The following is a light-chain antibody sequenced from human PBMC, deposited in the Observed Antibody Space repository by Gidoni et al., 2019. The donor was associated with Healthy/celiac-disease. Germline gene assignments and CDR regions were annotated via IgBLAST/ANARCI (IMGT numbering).Light chain of an antibody. CDR1: SSDVGGYNY. J-gene: IGLJ3*02. V-gene: IGLV2-14*01. CDR2: DVS. CDR3: SSYTGSSTSV. Sequence: QSALTQPASVSGSPGQSITISCTGTSSDVGGYNYVSWYQQHPGKAPKLMIYDVSNRPPGVSNRFSGSKSGNTASLTISGLQAEDEADYYCSSYTGSSTSVFGGGTKLTVL.